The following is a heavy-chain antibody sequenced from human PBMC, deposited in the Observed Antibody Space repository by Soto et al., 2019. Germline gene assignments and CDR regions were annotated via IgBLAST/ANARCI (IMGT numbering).Heavy chain of an antibody. D-gene: IGHD5-18*01. CDR1: GYSFHTSA. Sequence: SVKVSCKASGYSFHTSAISWVRQAPGQGLEWVGWISGYNGNTNYAQKFQGRVTLTRDTSTKTAFMELRSLTGDDTAVYDCAREYSMDVCGQGTTVLGSS. CDR2: ISGYNGNT. J-gene: IGHJ6*02. CDR3: AREYSMDV. V-gene: IGHV1-18*01.